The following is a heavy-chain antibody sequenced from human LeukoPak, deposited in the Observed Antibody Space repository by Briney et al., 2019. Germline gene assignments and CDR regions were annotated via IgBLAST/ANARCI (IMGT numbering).Heavy chain of an antibody. D-gene: IGHD3-10*01. CDR2: INPSGGST. CDR1: GYTFTSYY. CDR3: ARDRYLDYYGSAEPEDAFDI. J-gene: IGHJ3*02. V-gene: IGHV1-46*01. Sequence: ASVKVSCKASGYTFTSYYMHWVRQAPGQGLEWIGIINPSGGSTSYAQKFQGRVTMTRDTSTSTVYMELSSLRSEDTAVYYCARDRYLDYYGSAEPEDAFDIWGQGTMVTVSS.